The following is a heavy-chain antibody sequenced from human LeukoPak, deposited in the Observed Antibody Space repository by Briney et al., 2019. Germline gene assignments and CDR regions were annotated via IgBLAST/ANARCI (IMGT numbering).Heavy chain of an antibody. Sequence: SETLSLTCTASGGSISSYYWSWIRQPPGKGLEWIGYIYYSGSTNYNPSLKSRVTISVDTSKNQSSLKLSSVTAADTAVYYCARGPNRGYYFRDFGFQHWGQGTMVTVSS. D-gene: IGHD3-22*01. CDR2: IYYSGST. CDR3: ARGPNRGYYFRDFGFQH. J-gene: IGHJ1*01. CDR1: GGSISSYY. V-gene: IGHV4-59*01.